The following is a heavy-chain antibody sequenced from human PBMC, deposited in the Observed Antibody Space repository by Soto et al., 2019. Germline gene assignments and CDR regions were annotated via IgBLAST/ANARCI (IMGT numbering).Heavy chain of an antibody. CDR2: IYYSGST. Sequence: SETLSLTCTVSGGSISSYYWSWIRQPPGKGLEGIGYIYYSGSTNYNPSLKSRVTISVDTSKNQFSLKLSSVTAADTAVYYCARATREYYYDSSGYYYVGHYFDYWGQGTLVTVSS. J-gene: IGHJ4*02. V-gene: IGHV4-59*01. D-gene: IGHD3-22*01. CDR1: GGSISSYY. CDR3: ARATREYYYDSSGYYYVGHYFDY.